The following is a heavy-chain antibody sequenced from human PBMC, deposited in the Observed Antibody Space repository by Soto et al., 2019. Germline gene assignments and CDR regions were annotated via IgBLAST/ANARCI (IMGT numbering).Heavy chain of an antibody. J-gene: IGHJ6*02. Sequence: QVQLVQYGGEVKKPGASVKVSCKTSGYSFTTYGISWVRQAPGQGLEWMGWISGYNGNTNYAQKFQGRVTMTTDTSTSTDYMEPRSLRSDDTAVYYCAREGPAPYYYYGMDVWGQGSTVAVSS. CDR3: AREGPAPYYYYGMDV. V-gene: IGHV1-18*01. CDR2: ISGYNGNT. CDR1: GYSFTTYG.